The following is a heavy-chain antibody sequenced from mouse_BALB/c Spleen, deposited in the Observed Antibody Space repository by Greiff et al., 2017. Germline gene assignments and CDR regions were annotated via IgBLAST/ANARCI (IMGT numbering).Heavy chain of an antibody. CDR2: ISNLAYSI. V-gene: IGHV5-15*02. CDR1: GFTFSDYG. CDR3: ARAYDYDGGAWFAY. Sequence: EVMLVESGGGLVQPGGSRKLSCAASGFTFSDYGMAWVRQAPGKGPEWVAFISNLAYSIYYADTVTGRFTISRENAKNTLYLEMSSLRSEDTAMYYCARAYDYDGGAWFAYWGQGTLVTVSA. J-gene: IGHJ3*01. D-gene: IGHD2-4*01.